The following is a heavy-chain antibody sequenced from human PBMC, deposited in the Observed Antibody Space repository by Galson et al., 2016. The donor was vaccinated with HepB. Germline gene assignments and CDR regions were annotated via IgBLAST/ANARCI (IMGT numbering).Heavy chain of an antibody. Sequence: SLRLSCAASGFTFSGYCMNWVRQAPGKGLEWVANINQDGSEKNYVDSLEGRFTVSRDNAKNSLYLHINNLRAEDTAVYYCAKCRGWVSDYWGQGTLVTVSS. CDR1: GFTFSGYC. V-gene: IGHV3-7*03. J-gene: IGHJ4*02. CDR3: AKCRGWVSDY. D-gene: IGHD6-19*01. CDR2: INQDGSEK.